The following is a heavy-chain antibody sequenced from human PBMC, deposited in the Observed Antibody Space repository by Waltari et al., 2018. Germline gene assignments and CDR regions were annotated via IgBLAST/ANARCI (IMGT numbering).Heavy chain of an antibody. J-gene: IGHJ4*02. CDR3: AKVGAVVATPDY. Sequence: EVQLLESGGGLVQPGGSLRLSCAASGFTFSSYAMSWVRQAPGKGLESVSASSGSGGSTYYADSVKGRFTISRDNSKNTLYLQMNSLRAEDTAVYYCAKVGAVVATPDYWGQGTLVTVSS. V-gene: IGHV3-23*01. D-gene: IGHD5-12*01. CDR1: GFTFSSYA. CDR2: SSGSGGST.